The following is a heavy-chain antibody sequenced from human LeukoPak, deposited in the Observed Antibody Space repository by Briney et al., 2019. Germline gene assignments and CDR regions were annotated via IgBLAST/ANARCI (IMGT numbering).Heavy chain of an antibody. CDR1: GYTFTSYY. CDR3: AGAYSGYDGSFDY. V-gene: IGHV1-46*03. D-gene: IGHD5-12*01. J-gene: IGHJ4*02. Sequence: GESLKISCKGSGYTFTSYYMHWVRQAPGQGLEWMGIINPSGGSTSYAQKFQGRVTMTRDTSTSTVYMELSSLRSEDTAVYYCAGAYSGYDGSFDYWGQGTLVTVSS. CDR2: INPSGGST.